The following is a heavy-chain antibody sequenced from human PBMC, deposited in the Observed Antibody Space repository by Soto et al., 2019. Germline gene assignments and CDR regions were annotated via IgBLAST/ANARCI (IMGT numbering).Heavy chain of an antibody. Sequence: ASVKVSCKASGYTFTSYYRHWVRQAPGQGLEWMGIINPSGGSTSYAQKFQGRVTMTRDTSTSTVYMELSSLRSEDTAVYYCAGGSYYYYGMDVWGQGTTVTASS. CDR2: INPSGGST. V-gene: IGHV1-46*01. CDR3: AGGSYYYYGMDV. J-gene: IGHJ6*02. CDR1: GYTFTSYY.